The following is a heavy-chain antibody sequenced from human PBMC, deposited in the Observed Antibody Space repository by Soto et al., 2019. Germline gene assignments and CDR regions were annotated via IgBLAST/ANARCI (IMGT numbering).Heavy chain of an antibody. D-gene: IGHD3-22*01. CDR1: GFTFSSSW. CDR2: IKQDGSEK. Sequence: EVQLVESGGGLVQPGGSLRLSCAASGFTFSSSWMNWVRQAPGKGLEWVADIKQDGSEKYYVDSLKGRFTISRDNAKNSLYLQKNSLRAEDTAVYYCARGDYYDRRFASWGQGSLVTVS. CDR3: ARGDYYDRRFAS. J-gene: IGHJ4*02. V-gene: IGHV3-7*03.